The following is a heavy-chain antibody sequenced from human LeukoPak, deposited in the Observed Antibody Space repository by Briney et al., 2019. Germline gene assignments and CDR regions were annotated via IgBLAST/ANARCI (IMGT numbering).Heavy chain of an antibody. CDR2: IKEDGSER. D-gene: IGHD4-17*01. J-gene: IGHJ6*02. CDR3: AREGRYGDYIFCHGMDV. V-gene: IGHV3-7*03. Sequence: PGGSLRLSCEGSAFIFSGHWMNWVRQTPGKGLEWVASIKEDGSERQYVDSVKGRFSISRDNTKGALFLQLNSLRAEDAAVYYCAREGRYGDYIFCHGMDVWGQGTTVTVSS. CDR1: AFIFSGHW.